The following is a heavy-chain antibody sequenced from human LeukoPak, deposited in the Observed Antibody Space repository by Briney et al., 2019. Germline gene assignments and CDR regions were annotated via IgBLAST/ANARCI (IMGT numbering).Heavy chain of an antibody. CDR2: ISGSCGTT. CDR1: GFTFSNYA. Sequence: GGSLRLSCATSGFTFSNYAVSWVRQAPGKGLELVSSISGSCGTTYYADAVKGRFTISRDNSKNTLYLQMNSLRTEDTAVYYCARDHGSGSPPYGMDVWGQGTTVTVSS. CDR3: ARDHGSGSPPYGMDV. V-gene: IGHV3-23*01. J-gene: IGHJ6*02. D-gene: IGHD6-19*01.